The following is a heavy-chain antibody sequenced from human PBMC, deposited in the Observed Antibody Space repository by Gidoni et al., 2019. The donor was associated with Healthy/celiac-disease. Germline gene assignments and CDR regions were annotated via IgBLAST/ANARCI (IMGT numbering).Heavy chain of an antibody. D-gene: IGHD5-12*01. CDR3: ARGGMATIYDY. CDR2: IYYSGST. Sequence: QVQLQESGPGLVKPSETLSLTCTVSGGSISSYYWSWIRQPPGQGLEWIGYIYYSGSTNYNPSLKSRVTISVDTSKNQFSLKLSSVTAADTAVYYCARGGMATIYDYWGQGTLVTVSS. CDR1: GGSISSYY. V-gene: IGHV4-59*01. J-gene: IGHJ4*02.